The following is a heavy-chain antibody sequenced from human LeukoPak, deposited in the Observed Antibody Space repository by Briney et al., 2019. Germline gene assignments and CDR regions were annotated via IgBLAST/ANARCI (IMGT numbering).Heavy chain of an antibody. D-gene: IGHD4-17*01. J-gene: IGHJ4*02. CDR3: AKEGDYGDCNY. CDR2: ISGSGGSA. Sequence: PGGSLRLSCAASGFTFSSYAMSWVRQAPGKGLEWVSSISGSGGSAYYAGSVQGRFTISRDNSKNTLYLQMNSLRGEDTAVYYCAKEGDYGDCNYWGQGTLVTVSS. V-gene: IGHV3-23*01. CDR1: GFTFSSYA.